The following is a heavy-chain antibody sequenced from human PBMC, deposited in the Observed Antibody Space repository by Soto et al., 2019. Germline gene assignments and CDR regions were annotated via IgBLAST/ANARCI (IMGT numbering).Heavy chain of an antibody. CDR2: INHRGST. J-gene: IGHJ5*01. D-gene: IGHD2-21*01. CDR3: ARGYPRSIFSTALATSYWFDS. V-gene: IGHV4-34*01. CDR1: GGSFSGHY. Sequence: QVQLQQWGAGLLKPSETLSLTCAVYGGSFSGHYWRWIRQYPGKGLEWIAEINHRGSTNYNPSRRSRVAMSVDTSKTHFSLRLGSVTAADTAVYYCARGYPRSIFSTALATSYWFDSWGQGGLVTVSS.